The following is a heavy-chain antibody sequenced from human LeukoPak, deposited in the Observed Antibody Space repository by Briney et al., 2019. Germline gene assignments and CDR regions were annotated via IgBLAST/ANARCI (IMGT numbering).Heavy chain of an antibody. J-gene: IGHJ6*03. CDR1: GGSFSGYY. CDR3: ARGLYDTGVRYYYYYYYMDV. D-gene: IGHD7-27*01. CDR2: INHSGST. Sequence: KPSETLSLTCAVYGGSFSGYYWSWIRQPPGKGLEWIGEINHSGSTSYNPSLKSRVTISVDTSKNQFSLKLSSVTAADTAVYYCARGLYDTGVRYYYYYYYMDVWGKGTTVTVSS. V-gene: IGHV4-34*01.